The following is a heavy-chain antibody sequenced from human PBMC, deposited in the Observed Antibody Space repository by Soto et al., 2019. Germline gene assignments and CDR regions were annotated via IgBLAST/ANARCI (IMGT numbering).Heavy chain of an antibody. Sequence: GESLKISCKGSGYSFTSYWIGWVRQMPGKGLKWMGIIYPGDSDTRYSPSFQGQVTISADKSISTAYLQWSSLKASDTAMYYCASHSVAYFGGDCYYDAFDIWGQGTMVTVSS. V-gene: IGHV5-51*01. CDR1: GYSFTSYW. CDR2: IYPGDSDT. CDR3: ASHSVAYFGGDCYYDAFDI. D-gene: IGHD2-21*01. J-gene: IGHJ3*02.